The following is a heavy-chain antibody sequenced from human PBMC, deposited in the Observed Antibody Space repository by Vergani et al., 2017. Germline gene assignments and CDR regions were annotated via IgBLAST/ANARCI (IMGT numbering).Heavy chain of an antibody. D-gene: IGHD2-21*01. CDR2: INPNSGGT. V-gene: IGHV1-2*02. J-gene: IGHJ5*02. Sequence: QVQLVQSGAEVKKPGASVKVSCKASGYTFTGYYKHWVRQDPGQGLEWMGWINPNSGGTNYAQKFQGRDTMTRDTSISTAYMELSMLRSDDTAVYYCARDCCGGDCSFDPWGQGTLVTVSS. CDR3: ARDCCGGDCSFDP. CDR1: GYTFTGYY.